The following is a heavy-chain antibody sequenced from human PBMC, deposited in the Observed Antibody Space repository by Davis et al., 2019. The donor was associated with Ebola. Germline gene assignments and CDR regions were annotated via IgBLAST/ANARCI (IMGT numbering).Heavy chain of an antibody. V-gene: IGHV4-4*07. Sequence: PSETLSLTCTVSDYSISSGYYWPWIRQPAGKGLECIGRTYTSGTTNYKPSLKSRVSMSVATSKTQFSLNLHSVIAADTAVYYCARETEFYDSSGYWRSFQYWGQGILVTVSS. CDR1: DYSISSGYY. CDR2: TYTSGTT. CDR3: ARETEFYDSSGYWRSFQY. J-gene: IGHJ4*02. D-gene: IGHD3-22*01.